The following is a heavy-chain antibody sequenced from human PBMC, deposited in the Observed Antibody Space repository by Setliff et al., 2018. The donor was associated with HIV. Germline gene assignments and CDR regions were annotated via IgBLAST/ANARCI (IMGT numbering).Heavy chain of an antibody. D-gene: IGHD2-15*01. CDR1: GGSISSYY. CDR2: SHNNGNT. J-gene: IGHJ5*01. Sequence: PSETLSLTCTVSGGSISSYYWSWIWQPPGEGLEWIGYSHNNGNTHYNPSLKSRVTISVDTSKNHVSLRLNSVTAADTAVYYCARQGSWLDSWGQGTLVTVSS. CDR3: ARQGSWLDS. V-gene: IGHV4-59*08.